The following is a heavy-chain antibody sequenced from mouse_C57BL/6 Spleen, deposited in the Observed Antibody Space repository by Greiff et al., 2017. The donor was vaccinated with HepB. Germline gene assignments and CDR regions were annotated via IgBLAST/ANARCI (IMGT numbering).Heavy chain of an antibody. V-gene: IGHV1-59*01. Sequence: QVHVKQPGAELVRPGTSVKLSCKASGYTFTSYWMHWVKQRPGQGLEWIGVIDPSDSYTNYNQKFKGKATLTVVTSSSTAYMQLSSLTSEDSAVYYCARLQLYYFDYWGQGTTLTVSS. D-gene: IGHD4-1*02. CDR3: ARLQLYYFDY. CDR2: IDPSDSYT. CDR1: GYTFTSYW. J-gene: IGHJ2*01.